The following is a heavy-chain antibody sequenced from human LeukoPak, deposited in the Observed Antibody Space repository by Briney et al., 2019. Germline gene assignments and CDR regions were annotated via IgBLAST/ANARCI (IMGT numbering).Heavy chain of an antibody. D-gene: IGHD4-11*01. V-gene: IGHV3-23*01. CDR3: AKTKVAVTTFYGVDV. CDR1: GFPFSSYA. J-gene: IGHJ6*02. CDR2: ISGSGGST. Sequence: GGSLRLSCAASGFPFSSYAMSWVRQAPGKGLEWVSAISGSGGSTYYADSVKGRFTISRDNSKNTLYLQMNSLRAEDTAVYYCAKTKVAVTTFYGVDVWGQGTTVTVSS.